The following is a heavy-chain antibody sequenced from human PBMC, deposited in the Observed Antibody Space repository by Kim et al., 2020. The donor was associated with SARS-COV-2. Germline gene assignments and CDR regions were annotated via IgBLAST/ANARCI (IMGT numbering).Heavy chain of an antibody. Sequence: GGSLRLSCAASGFTFSSYGMHWVRQAPGKGLEWVAVICYDGSNKYYADSVKGRFTISRDNSKNTLYLQMNSLRAEDTAVYYCARIDSSGSYFDYCGQGALVTVSS. CDR2: ICYDGSNK. CDR1: GFTFSSYG. CDR3: ARIDSSGSYFDY. D-gene: IGHD3-22*01. V-gene: IGHV3-33*01. J-gene: IGHJ4*02.